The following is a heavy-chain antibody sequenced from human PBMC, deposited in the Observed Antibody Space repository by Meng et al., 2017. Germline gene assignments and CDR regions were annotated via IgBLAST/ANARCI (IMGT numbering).Heavy chain of an antibody. CDR3: AREGVEVRGVSLDY. J-gene: IGHJ4*02. CDR2: ISYDGSNK. CDR1: GFTFKSYA. Sequence: VQLVESGGGVVQPGRTLRLSCAASGFTFKSYAMHWVRQAPGKGLEWVAVISYDGSNKYYADSVKGRFTISRDNSKNTLYLQMNSLRAEDTAVYYCAREGVEVRGVSLDYWGQGTLVTVSS. V-gene: IGHV3-30*01. D-gene: IGHD3-10*01.